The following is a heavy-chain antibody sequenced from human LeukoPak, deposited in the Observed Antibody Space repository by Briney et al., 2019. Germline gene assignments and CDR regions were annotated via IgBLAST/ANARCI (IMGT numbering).Heavy chain of an antibody. CDR3: ASRPLDYYGSGSPNYYGMDV. J-gene: IGHJ6*02. Sequence: GASVKVSCKASGYTFTSFDINWVRQATGQGPEWMGRIIPIVGIANYAQKFQGRVTITADKSTSTAYMELNSLRSEDTAVYYCASRPLDYYGSGSPNYYGMDVWGQGTTVTVSS. CDR1: GYTFTSFD. V-gene: IGHV1-69*04. D-gene: IGHD3-10*01. CDR2: IIPIVGIA.